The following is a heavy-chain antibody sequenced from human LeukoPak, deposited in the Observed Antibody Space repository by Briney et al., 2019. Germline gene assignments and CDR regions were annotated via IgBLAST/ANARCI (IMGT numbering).Heavy chain of an antibody. CDR3: ARVSGLPSYRQAFDI. CDR1: GGSIRSSPHY. CDR2: IHHSGSS. D-gene: IGHD3-16*02. Sequence: SETLSLTCTVSGGSIRSSPHYWGWIRQPPGKGLEWIGSIHHSGSSYYNPSLKSRVTISVDTSKNQFSLKLSSVTAADTAVYYCARVSGLPSYRQAFDIWGQGTMVTVSS. J-gene: IGHJ3*02. V-gene: IGHV4-39*07.